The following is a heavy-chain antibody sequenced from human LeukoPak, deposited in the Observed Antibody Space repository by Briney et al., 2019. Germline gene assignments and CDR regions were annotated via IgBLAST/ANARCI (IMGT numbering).Heavy chain of an antibody. CDR2: VSGSGSST. Sequence: GGSLRLSCVASGFTFSSSGMSWVRQAPGKGLEWVSVVSGSGSSTHYADSVKGRFTISRDNSKNTLYLQMNSLRAEDTAVYYCAELGITMIGGVWGKGTTVTISS. CDR3: AELGITMIGGV. CDR1: GFTFSSSG. D-gene: IGHD3-10*02. V-gene: IGHV3-23*01. J-gene: IGHJ6*04.